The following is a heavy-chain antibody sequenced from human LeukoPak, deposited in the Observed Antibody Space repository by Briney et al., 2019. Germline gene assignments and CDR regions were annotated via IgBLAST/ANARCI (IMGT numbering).Heavy chain of an antibody. CDR3: ARVVVVTRNYYYYGMDV. CDR2: IIPIFGTA. CDR1: GGTFSSYA. D-gene: IGHD2-21*02. J-gene: IGHJ6*02. Sequence: SVKVSCKASGGTFSSYAISWVRQAPGQGLEWMGGIIPIFGTANYAQKFQGRVTITADESTSTTYMELSSLRSEDTAVYYCARVVVVTRNYYYYGMDVWGQGTPVSVSS. V-gene: IGHV1-69*01.